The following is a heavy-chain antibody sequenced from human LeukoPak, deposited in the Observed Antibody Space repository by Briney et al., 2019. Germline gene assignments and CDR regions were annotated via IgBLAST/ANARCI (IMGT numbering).Heavy chain of an antibody. CDR2: IRAEAHGGTT. D-gene: IGHD4-23*01. CDR1: GFLLGDYA. V-gene: IGHV3-49*03. Sequence: SGGSLRLSCTGSGFLLGDYAMTWFRQAPGKGLEWVGAIRAEAHGGTTQYAASVRARFTISRDDSENITYLQMNSLQTEDTGVYYCTRWLGGNSPLWGQGILVTASS. J-gene: IGHJ4*02. CDR3: TRWLGGNSPL.